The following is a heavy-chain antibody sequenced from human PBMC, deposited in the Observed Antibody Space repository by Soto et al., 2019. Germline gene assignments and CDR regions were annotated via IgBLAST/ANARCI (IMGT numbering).Heavy chain of an antibody. CDR2: MYYSGSA. D-gene: IGHD2-21*01. Sequence: QLQLQESGPGLVKPSETLSLICTVSGGSISNNIYLWGWIRQPPGKGLEWIATMYYSGSASYNPSLRSRVTISVDTSKNQFSLKLTSVTAADTAMYYCASSIPTGSLSWGQGALVTVSS. V-gene: IGHV4-39*01. CDR3: ASSIPTGSLS. J-gene: IGHJ5*02. CDR1: GGSISNNIYL.